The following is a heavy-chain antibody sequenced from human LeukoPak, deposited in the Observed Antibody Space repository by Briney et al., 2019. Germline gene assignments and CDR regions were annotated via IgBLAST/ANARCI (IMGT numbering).Heavy chain of an antibody. CDR1: GFTFSKYW. CDR2: INPDDKST. V-gene: IGHV3-74*01. D-gene: IGHD4-23*01. Sequence: GGSLRLSCAASGFTFSKYWLHWVRHPPGRGLVWRARINPDDKSTSYADSVKGRFTIPIDDAKETLFLQMNSLTAEDTAVYYCLTIVETPIDAFDIWGQGAMVTVSS. CDR3: LTIVETPIDAFDI. J-gene: IGHJ3*02.